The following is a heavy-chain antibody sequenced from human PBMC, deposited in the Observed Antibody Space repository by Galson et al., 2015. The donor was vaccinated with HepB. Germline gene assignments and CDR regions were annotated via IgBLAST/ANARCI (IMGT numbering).Heavy chain of an antibody. V-gene: IGHV3-23*01. CDR2: ISGSGGST. Sequence: SLRLSCAASGFTFSSYAMSWVRQAPGKGLEWVSAISGSGGSTYYADSVKGRFTISRDNSKNTLYLQMNSLRAEDTAVYYCAKMPRAGVTIGSEFDYWGQGTLVTVSS. J-gene: IGHJ4*02. CDR1: GFTFSSYA. CDR3: AKMPRAGVTIGSEFDY. D-gene: IGHD3-16*01.